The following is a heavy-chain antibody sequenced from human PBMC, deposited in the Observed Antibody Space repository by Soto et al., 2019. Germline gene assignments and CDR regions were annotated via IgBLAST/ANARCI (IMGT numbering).Heavy chain of an antibody. D-gene: IGHD6-6*01. Sequence: PGESLKISCKGSGYSFTSYWIGWVRQMPGKGLEWMGIIYPGDSDTRYSPSFQGQVTISADKSISTAYLQWSSLKASDTAMYYCARHDSSSSGDYYCGMDVWGQGTTVTVSS. J-gene: IGHJ6*02. V-gene: IGHV5-51*01. CDR3: ARHDSSSSGDYYCGMDV. CDR1: GYSFTSYW. CDR2: IYPGDSDT.